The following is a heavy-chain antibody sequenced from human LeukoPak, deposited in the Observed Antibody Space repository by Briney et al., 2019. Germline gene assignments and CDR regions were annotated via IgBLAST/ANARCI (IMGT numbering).Heavy chain of an antibody. CDR2: IYYSGST. D-gene: IGHD5/OR15-5a*01. CDR3: ASGRSFYSPRGSTWSKYYMDV. J-gene: IGHJ6*03. CDR1: GGSISSSSYY. Sequence: SETLSLTCTVSGGSISSSSYYWGWIRQPPGKGLEWIGSIYYSGSTYYNPSLKSRVTISVDTSKDQFSLKLSSVTAADTAVYYCASGRSFYSPRGSTWSKYYMDVWGKGTTVTVSS. V-gene: IGHV4-39*01.